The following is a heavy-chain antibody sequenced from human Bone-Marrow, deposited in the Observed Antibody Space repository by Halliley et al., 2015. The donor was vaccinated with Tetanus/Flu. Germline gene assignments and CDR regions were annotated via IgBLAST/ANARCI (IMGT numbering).Heavy chain of an antibody. J-gene: IGHJ3*02. Sequence: YVYYSGTTNYNPSLQGRVSSSVAPAKNQFSLRLTSVTAADTAIYFCARQSRGAGGYFLAFDIWGQGTMVAVSS. CDR3: ARQSRGAGGYFLAFDI. CDR2: VYYSGTT. D-gene: IGHD1-26*01. V-gene: IGHV4-59*08.